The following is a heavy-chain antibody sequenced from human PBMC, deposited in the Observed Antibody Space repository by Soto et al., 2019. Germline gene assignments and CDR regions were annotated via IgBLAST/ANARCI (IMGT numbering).Heavy chain of an antibody. Sequence: EELLVESGGGLVQPGGSLRVSCAVSGFRFSGHWMSWVRQAPGKGLEWVAGIKEDGSERKYVDSAKGRFTISRDNAKKSLYLQMNSLRVEDTAVYYCARGGSNRFGLWGQGTLVTVSS. CDR2: IKEDGSER. CDR1: GFRFSGHW. V-gene: IGHV3-7*04. CDR3: ARGGSNRFGL. D-gene: IGHD6-13*01. J-gene: IGHJ4*02.